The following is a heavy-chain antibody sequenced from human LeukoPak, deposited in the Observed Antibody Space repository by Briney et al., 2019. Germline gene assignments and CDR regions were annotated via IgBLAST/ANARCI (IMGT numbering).Heavy chain of an antibody. D-gene: IGHD6-19*01. J-gene: IGHJ4*02. CDR3: AGSPPYSSGWYSKSGYFDY. CDR2: INHSGST. CDR1: GGSSSGYY. Sequence: PSETLSLTCAVYGGSSSGYYWSWIRQPPGKGLEWIGEINHSGSTNYNPSLKSRVTISVDTSKNQFSLKLSSVTAADTAVYYCAGSPPYSSGWYSKSGYFDYWGQGTLVTVSS. V-gene: IGHV4-34*01.